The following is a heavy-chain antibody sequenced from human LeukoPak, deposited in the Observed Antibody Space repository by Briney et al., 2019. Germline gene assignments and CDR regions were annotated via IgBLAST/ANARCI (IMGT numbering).Heavy chain of an antibody. Sequence: PSETLSLTCTVSGGSISSYYWSWIRQPPGKGLEWIGYIYYSGSTNYNPSLKSRVTISVDTSKNQFSLKLSSVTAADTAVYYCARDEDYYGSPYYFDYWGQGTLVTVSS. J-gene: IGHJ4*02. CDR2: IYYSGST. CDR1: GGSISSYY. D-gene: IGHD3-10*01. V-gene: IGHV4-59*12. CDR3: ARDEDYYGSPYYFDY.